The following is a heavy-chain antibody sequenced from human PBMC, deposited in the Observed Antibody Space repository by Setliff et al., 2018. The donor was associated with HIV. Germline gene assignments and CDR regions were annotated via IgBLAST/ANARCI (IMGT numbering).Heavy chain of an antibody. CDR1: GYSIGSGSF. CDR3: ASLIYYYDSSGYLREEGFDP. Sequence: PSETLSLTCAVSGYSIGSGSFWGWIRQPPGKGLEWIATIPHNGGTYYNPDPSLTGRVTRSIDTSKNQFSLNLTSVTAADTAVYYCASLIYYYDSSGYLREEGFDPWGQGTLVTVSS. V-gene: IGHV4-38-2*01. D-gene: IGHD3-22*01. J-gene: IGHJ5*02. CDR2: IPHNGGT.